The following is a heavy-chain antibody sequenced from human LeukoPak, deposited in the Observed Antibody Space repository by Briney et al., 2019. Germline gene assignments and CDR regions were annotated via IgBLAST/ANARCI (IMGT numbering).Heavy chain of an antibody. CDR3: ARGKWLRLPPIAFDI. Sequence: GASVKVSCKASGYTFASYGISWVRQAPGQGLEWMGWISAYNGNTNYAQKLQGRVTMTRNTSISTAYMELSSLRSEDTAVYYCARGKWLRLPPIAFDIWGQGTMVTVSS. CDR1: GYTFASYG. V-gene: IGHV1-18*01. CDR2: ISAYNGNT. J-gene: IGHJ3*02. D-gene: IGHD5-12*01.